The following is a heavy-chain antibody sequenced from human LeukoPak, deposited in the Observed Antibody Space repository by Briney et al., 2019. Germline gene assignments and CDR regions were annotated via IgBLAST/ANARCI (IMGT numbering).Heavy chain of an antibody. J-gene: IGHJ4*02. CDR2: ISWDGGST. Sequence: GGSLRLSCAASGFTFDDYTMHWVRQAPGKGLEWVSLISWDGGSTYYADSVKGRFTISRDNSKNSLYLQMNSLRTEDTALYYCAKACCSSTSCSGDYWGQGTLVTVSS. CDR1: GFTFDDYT. D-gene: IGHD2-2*01. V-gene: IGHV3-43*01. CDR3: AKACCSSTSCSGDY.